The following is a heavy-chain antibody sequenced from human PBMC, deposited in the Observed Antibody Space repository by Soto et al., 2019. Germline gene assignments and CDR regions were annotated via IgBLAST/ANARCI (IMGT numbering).Heavy chain of an antibody. CDR2: IYYTGGT. J-gene: IGHJ1*01. D-gene: IGHD3-10*01. CDR3: ARATVVKDYGRPPYSPLFAS. Sequence: TRSVSCTVSGDCSGTGDNWNGIRQPPGQGLEWIGHIYYTGGTFYSPSLKSRLALSVDTSKNQFSLRLSSVTAADTAVYSCARATVVKDYGRPPYSPLFASWAQGALLFVX. V-gene: IGHV4-30-4*01. CDR1: GDCSGTGDN.